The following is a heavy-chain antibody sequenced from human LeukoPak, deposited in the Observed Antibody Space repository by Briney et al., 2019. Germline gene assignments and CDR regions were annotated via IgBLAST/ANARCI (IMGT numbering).Heavy chain of an antibody. V-gene: IGHV1-69*05. Sequence: SVKVSCKASGGTVSSYAISWVRQAPGQGLEWMGGIIPIFGTANYAQKFQGRVTITTDESTSTAYMELSSLRSEDTAVYYCASSDCSSTSCRYYYYYYYMDVWGKGTTVTVSS. D-gene: IGHD2-2*01. CDR1: GGTVSSYA. J-gene: IGHJ6*03. CDR2: IIPIFGTA. CDR3: ASSDCSSTSCRYYYYYYYMDV.